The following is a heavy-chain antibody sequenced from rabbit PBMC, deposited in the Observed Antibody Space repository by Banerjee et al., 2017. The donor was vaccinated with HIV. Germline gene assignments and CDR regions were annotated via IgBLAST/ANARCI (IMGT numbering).Heavy chain of an antibody. CDR2: IYAGSTGTT. D-gene: IGHD6-1*01. Sequence: QQRLVESGGGLVKPGASLTLTCKASGFSFSNKAVMCWVRQAPGKGLEWIACIYAGSTGTTYYANWAKGRFTISKTSSTTVTLQMASLTAADTATYFCAGDLGVIVYRFSLWGPGPSSPS. CDR3: AGDLGVIVYRFSL. V-gene: IGHV1S45*01. CDR1: GFSFSNKAV. J-gene: IGHJ4*01.